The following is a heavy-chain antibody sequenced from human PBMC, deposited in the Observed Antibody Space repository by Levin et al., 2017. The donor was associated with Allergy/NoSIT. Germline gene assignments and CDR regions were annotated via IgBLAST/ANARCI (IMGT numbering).Heavy chain of an antibody. D-gene: IGHD1-14*01. V-gene: IGHV1-2*02. CDR1: GYTFTGYY. CDR3: ARRRSAAGVDFDY. CDR2: INPNSGGT. J-gene: IGHJ4*02. Sequence: ASVKVSCKASGYTFTGYYMHWVRQAPGQGLEWMGWINPNSGGTNYAQKFQGRVTMTRDTSISTAYMELSRLRSDDTAVYYCARRRSAAGVDFDYWGQGTLVTVSS.